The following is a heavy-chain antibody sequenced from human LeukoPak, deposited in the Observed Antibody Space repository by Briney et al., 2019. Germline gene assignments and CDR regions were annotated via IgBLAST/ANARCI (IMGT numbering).Heavy chain of an antibody. CDR1: GFTFTTLA. CDR3: ARDVGRDTITTEIEH. V-gene: IGHV3-30-3*01. D-gene: IGHD4-11*01. Sequence: GGSLRLSCATSGFTFTTLAMQWVRQAPGKGLEWVAVISSDGNKRNYADSVKGRFTISKDSSKNTLYLQMNTLRAEDTALYYCARDVGRDTITTEIEHWGQGTLVTVSS. J-gene: IGHJ4*02. CDR2: ISSDGNKR.